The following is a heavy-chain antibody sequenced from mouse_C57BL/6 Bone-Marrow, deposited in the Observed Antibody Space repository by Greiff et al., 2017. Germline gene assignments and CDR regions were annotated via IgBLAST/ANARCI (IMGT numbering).Heavy chain of an antibody. V-gene: IGHV1-69*01. D-gene: IGHD2-14*01. CDR2: IDPSDGYT. J-gene: IGHJ2*01. CDR3: AMGVRIDY. Sequence: QVQLQQPGAELVMPGASVKLSCKASGYNFKGYWMHWVKQRPGQGLEWIGEIDPSDGYTKYNPKFKGKSTLTVDKSSSTAYMQLSSLTSEDSAVYYCAMGVRIDYWGQGTTLTVSS. CDR1: GYNFKGYW.